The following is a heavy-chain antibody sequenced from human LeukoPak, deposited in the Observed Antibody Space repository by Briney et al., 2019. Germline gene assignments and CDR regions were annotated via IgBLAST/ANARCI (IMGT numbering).Heavy chain of an antibody. CDR2: INWNGGST. J-gene: IGHJ6*03. CDR1: GFTFDDYG. Sequence: PGGSLRLSCAASGFTFDDYGMSWVRQAPGKGLEWVSGINWNGGSTGYADSVKGRFTISRDNAKNSLYLQMNSLRAEDTALYYCARAEYGYYYYYMDVWGKGTTVTVPS. V-gene: IGHV3-20*04. D-gene: IGHD2/OR15-2a*01. CDR3: ARAEYGYYYYYMDV.